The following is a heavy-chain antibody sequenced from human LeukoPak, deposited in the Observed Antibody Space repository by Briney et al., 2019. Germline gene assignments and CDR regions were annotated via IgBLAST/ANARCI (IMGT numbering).Heavy chain of an antibody. J-gene: IGHJ3*02. CDR1: GFTFSNYA. Sequence: GGSLRLSCAASGFTFSNYAMSWVRQPPGRGLEWVSSISGSGGSKYCADSVKGRFTISRENSKNTLYLQMNSLRAEDTAIYFCAKPSSTGWDAFDIWGQGTMVTVSS. V-gene: IGHV3-23*01. CDR2: ISGSGGSK. D-gene: IGHD6-19*01. CDR3: AKPSSTGWDAFDI.